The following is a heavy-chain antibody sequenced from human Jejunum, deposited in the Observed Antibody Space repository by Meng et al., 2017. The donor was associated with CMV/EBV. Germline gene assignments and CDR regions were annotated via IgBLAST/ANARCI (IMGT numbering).Heavy chain of an antibody. J-gene: IGHJ4*02. CDR2: ISGSSDHI. Sequence: VSGFTFIRYSMNWVRQAPGKGLEWVSYISGSSDHIYYADSVRGRFTISRDNAKNSLYLQMSSLRAEDTAVYYCAKPITGTTRFDYWGQGTLVTVSS. CDR3: AKPITGTTRFDY. D-gene: IGHD1-7*01. CDR1: GFTFIRYS. V-gene: IGHV3-21*04.